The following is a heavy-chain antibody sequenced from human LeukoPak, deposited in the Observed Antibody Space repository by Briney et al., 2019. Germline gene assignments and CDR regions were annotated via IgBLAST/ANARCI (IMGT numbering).Heavy chain of an antibody. CDR1: GYTFTSYA. Sequence: ASVKVSCKASGYTFTSYAMHWVRQAPGQRLEWMGWINAGNGNTKYSQKFQGRVTITRDTSTSTAYMELSSLRSEDTAVYYCARALPYPGAYCGGDCYTYWGQGTLVTVSS. J-gene: IGHJ4*02. D-gene: IGHD2-21*01. V-gene: IGHV1-3*01. CDR3: ARALPYPGAYCGGDCYTY. CDR2: INAGNGNT.